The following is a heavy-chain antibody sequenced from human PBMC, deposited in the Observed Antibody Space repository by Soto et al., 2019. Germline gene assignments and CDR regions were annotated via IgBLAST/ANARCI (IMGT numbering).Heavy chain of an antibody. Sequence: SETLSLTCAVYGGSLSGYYWSWIRQPPGKGLEWIGEINHSGRTNYNPSLKSRVTILVDTSKNQFSLKLSSVTAADTAVYYCAKAYSNVWFFSLALWGQGTLVTVSS. CDR3: AKAYSNVWFFSLAL. CDR2: INHSGRT. D-gene: IGHD3-16*01. V-gene: IGHV4-34*01. CDR1: GGSLSGYY. J-gene: IGHJ4*02.